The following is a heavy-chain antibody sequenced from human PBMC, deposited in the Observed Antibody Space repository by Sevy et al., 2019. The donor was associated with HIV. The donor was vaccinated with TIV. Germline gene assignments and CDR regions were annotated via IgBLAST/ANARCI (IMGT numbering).Heavy chain of an antibody. CDR2: INWNGGST. D-gene: IGHD2-15*01. CDR3: ARVLYCSCGSCYGAFDI. J-gene: IGHJ3*02. CDR1: GFTFDDYG. V-gene: IGHV3-20*04. Sequence: GGSLRLSCAASGFTFDDYGMSWVRQAPGKGLEWVSGINWNGGSTGYADSVKGRFTISRDNAKNSLYLQMNSLRAEDTALYYCARVLYCSCGSCYGAFDIWGQGTMVTVSS.